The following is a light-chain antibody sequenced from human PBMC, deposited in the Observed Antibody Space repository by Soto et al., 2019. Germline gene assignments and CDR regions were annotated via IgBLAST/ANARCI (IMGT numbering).Light chain of an antibody. V-gene: IGKV1-39*01. CDR3: QQSYSTPLS. J-gene: IGKJ4*01. Sequence: DIPMTQSPSSLSASIGDRVTITCRTSQSISSYLNWYQQKQGKAPKLLIYAASSLQSGVPSRFSGRGSGTDFTLTISSLQPEDFATYYCQQSYSTPLSFGGGTKVEIK. CDR1: QSISSY. CDR2: AAS.